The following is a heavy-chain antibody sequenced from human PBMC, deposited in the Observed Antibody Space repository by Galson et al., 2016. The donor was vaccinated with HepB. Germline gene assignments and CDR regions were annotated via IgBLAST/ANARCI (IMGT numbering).Heavy chain of an antibody. CDR2: INPVDSET. V-gene: IGHV5-51*01. CDR1: GSSFTHNW. Sequence: QSGAEVKEPGESLRISCEGSGSSFTHNWIGWVRQMPGKGLEWMGIINPVDSETRYSPSLEGQVTTSADKSIKTAYLQWNSLKASDTAIYYCARQRSYADSSGYYYVFDYWGQGTLVTVSS. J-gene: IGHJ4*02. CDR3: ARQRSYADSSGYYYVFDY. D-gene: IGHD3-22*01.